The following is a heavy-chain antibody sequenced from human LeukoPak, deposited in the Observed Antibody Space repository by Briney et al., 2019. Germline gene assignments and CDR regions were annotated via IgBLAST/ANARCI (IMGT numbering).Heavy chain of an antibody. CDR3: ASAYSYGNDAFDI. CDR2: IYPGDSDT. Sequence: GESLKISCKGSGYSFTSYWIGWVRQMPGKGLEWMGIIYPGDSDTRYSPSFQGQVTISADKSISPAYLQWSSLKASDTAMYYCASAYSYGNDAFDIWGQGTMVTVSS. V-gene: IGHV5-51*01. J-gene: IGHJ3*02. D-gene: IGHD5-18*01. CDR1: GYSFTSYW.